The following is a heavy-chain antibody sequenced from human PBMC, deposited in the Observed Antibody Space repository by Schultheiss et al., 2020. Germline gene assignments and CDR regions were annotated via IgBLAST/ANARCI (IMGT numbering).Heavy chain of an antibody. Sequence: GESLKISCAAPGFTFSSYAMSWVRQAPGKGLEWVSAISGSGGSTYYADSVKGRFTISRDNSKNTLYLQMNSLRAEDTAVYYCAKYPYGYSRLFDYWGQGTLVTVSS. V-gene: IGHV3-23*01. J-gene: IGHJ4*02. CDR1: GFTFSSYA. CDR2: ISGSGGST. D-gene: IGHD5-24*01. CDR3: AKYPYGYSRLFDY.